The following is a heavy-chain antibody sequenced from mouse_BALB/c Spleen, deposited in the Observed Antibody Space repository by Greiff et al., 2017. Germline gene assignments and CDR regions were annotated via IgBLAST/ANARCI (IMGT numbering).Heavy chain of an antibody. CDR3: ARRGYRYDGSMDY. J-gene: IGHJ4*01. CDR1: GYSITSDYA. D-gene: IGHD2-14*01. CDR2: ISYSGST. V-gene: IGHV3-2*02. Sequence: EVKLVESGPGLVKPSQSLSLTCTVTGYSITSDYAWNWIRQFPGNKLEWMGYISYSGSTSYNPSLKSRISITRDTSKNQFFLQLNSVTTEDTATYYCARRGYRYDGSMDYWGQGTSVTVSA.